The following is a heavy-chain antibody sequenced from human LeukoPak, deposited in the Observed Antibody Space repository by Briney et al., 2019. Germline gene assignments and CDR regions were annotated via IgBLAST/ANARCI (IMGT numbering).Heavy chain of an antibody. Sequence: GGSLRLSCAASGFNFRNFEMNWVRQAPGKGLEWLTYITSDNSMTYADSVKGRFSISRDVATGSLFLQMNSLRADDTAVYYCVRGSECINGACYSYNWFDLWGQGALVTVSS. V-gene: IGHV3-48*03. D-gene: IGHD2-21*02. CDR3: VRGSECINGACYSYNWFDL. CDR1: GFNFRNFE. CDR2: ITSDNSM. J-gene: IGHJ5*02.